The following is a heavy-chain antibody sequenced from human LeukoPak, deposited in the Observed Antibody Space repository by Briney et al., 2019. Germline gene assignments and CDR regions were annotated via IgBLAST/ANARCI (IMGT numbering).Heavy chain of an antibody. Sequence: SETLSLTCAVYGGSFSGYYWSWIRQSPGKGLEWVGEINHSGSTNYNPSLKSRVTISVDTSKNQFSLKLSSATAADTAVYYCARGPPPDFDYWGQGTLVTVST. V-gene: IGHV4-34*01. J-gene: IGHJ4*02. CDR1: GGSFSGYY. CDR2: INHSGST. CDR3: ARGPPPDFDY.